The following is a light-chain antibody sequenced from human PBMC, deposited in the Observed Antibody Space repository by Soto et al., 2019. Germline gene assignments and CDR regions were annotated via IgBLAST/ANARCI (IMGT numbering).Light chain of an antibody. J-gene: IGLJ1*01. V-gene: IGLV1-40*01. CDR2: SDN. CDR3: QSYDNNSDYV. Sequence: QSVLTQPPSVSGAPGQRVTISCTGSSSNIGAGYVVHWYQQLPGAAPKLLIFSDNNRPSGVPDRFSGSKSGTSASLVITGLRAEDEADYYCQSYDNNSDYVFGTGTKLTVL. CDR1: SSNIGAGYV.